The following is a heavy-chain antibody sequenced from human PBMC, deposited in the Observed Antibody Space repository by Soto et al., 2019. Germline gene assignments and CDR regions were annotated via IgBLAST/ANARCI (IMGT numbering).Heavy chain of an antibody. CDR1: GFTFDDYG. Sequence: PGGSLRLSCAASGFTFDDYGMSWVRQAPGKGLEWVSGINWNGGSTGYADSVKGRFTISRDNAKNSLYLQRNSLRAEDTALYHCARQTGCSGGSCYASGYYYYMDVWGKGNTVTVSS. CDR3: ARQTGCSGGSCYASGYYYYMDV. V-gene: IGHV3-20*01. J-gene: IGHJ6*03. D-gene: IGHD2-15*01. CDR2: INWNGGST.